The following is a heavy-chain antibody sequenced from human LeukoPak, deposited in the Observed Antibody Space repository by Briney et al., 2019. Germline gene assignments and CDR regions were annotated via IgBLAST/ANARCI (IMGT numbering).Heavy chain of an antibody. CDR3: ARAPRNYFFDY. Sequence: PGGSLRLSCAASQFTFNSYAMTWVRQAPGKGLEWVSAISGSGGSTYYADSVKGRFTISRDNSKNTLYLQMNSLRAEDTAVYYCARAPRNYFFDYWGQGTLVTVSS. J-gene: IGHJ4*02. CDR1: QFTFNSYA. CDR2: ISGSGGST. V-gene: IGHV3-23*01.